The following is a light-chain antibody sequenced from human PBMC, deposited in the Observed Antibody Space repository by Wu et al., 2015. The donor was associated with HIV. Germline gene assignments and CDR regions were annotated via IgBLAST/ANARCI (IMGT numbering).Light chain of an antibody. CDR3: QQYGSSAFT. CDR1: QSIDNNY. Sequence: EIVLTQSPDTLSLSPGERATLSCRTSQSIDNNYLAWYQQKPGQAPRLLIYGASSRATDIPERFSGSGSGTDFTLTISRLEPEDFAVYYCQQYGSSAFTFGPGTKVEIK. CDR2: GAS. J-gene: IGKJ3*01. V-gene: IGKV3-20*01.